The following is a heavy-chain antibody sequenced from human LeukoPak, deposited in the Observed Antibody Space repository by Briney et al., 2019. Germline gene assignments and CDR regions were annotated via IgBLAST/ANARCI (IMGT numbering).Heavy chain of an antibody. CDR1: GYTFTSYG. CDR2: ISAYNGNT. V-gene: IGHV1-18*01. D-gene: IGHD3-3*01. CDR3: ARDVDFWSGEDAFDI. J-gene: IGHJ3*02. Sequence: ASVKVSCKASGYTFTSYGISWVRQAPGQGLEWMGWISAYNGNTNHAQKLQGRVTMTTDTSTSTAYMELRSLRSDDTAVYYCARDVDFWSGEDAFDIWGQGTMVTVSS.